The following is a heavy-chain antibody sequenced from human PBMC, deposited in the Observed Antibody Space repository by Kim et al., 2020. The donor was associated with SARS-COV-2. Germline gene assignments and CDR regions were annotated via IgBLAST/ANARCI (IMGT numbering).Heavy chain of an antibody. CDR2: INHSGST. D-gene: IGHD6-13*01. Sequence: SETLSLTCAVYGGSFSGYYWSWIRQPPGKGLEWIGEINHSGSTNYNPSLKSRVTISVDTSKNQFSLKLSSVTAADTAVYYCARGCIAAASSRYYYYYMDV. CDR1: GGSFSGYY. CDR3: ARGCIAAASSRYYYYYMDV. V-gene: IGHV4-34*01. J-gene: IGHJ6*03.